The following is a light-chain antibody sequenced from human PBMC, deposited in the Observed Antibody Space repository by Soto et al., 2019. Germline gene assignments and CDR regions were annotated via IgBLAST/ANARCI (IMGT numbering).Light chain of an antibody. CDR3: QQYNSYTLT. J-gene: IGKJ4*01. V-gene: IGKV1-5*01. Sequence: IQLTQSPSSLSASVGDRVTITCRASQSISSWLAWYQQKPGKAPKLLIYDASSFESGVPSRFSGSGSGTEFTLTISSLQPDDFATYYCQQYNSYTLTFGGGTKVDIK. CDR1: QSISSW. CDR2: DAS.